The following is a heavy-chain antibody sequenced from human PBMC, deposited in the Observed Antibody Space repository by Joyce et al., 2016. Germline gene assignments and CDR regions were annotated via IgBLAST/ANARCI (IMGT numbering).Heavy chain of an antibody. J-gene: IGHJ4*02. CDR1: GDSITHYY. CDR2: MVHSGST. D-gene: IGHD6-6*01. CDR3: ARLVQYSSSSGFDY. Sequence: QVQLQESGPRLLKPSETLSLTCSVSGDSITHYYWNWFRQSPGKGLEWIGFMVHSGSTNYNPSLRSRATISGDTSKNQIFLKLTSLTAADTAVYYCARLVQYSSSSGFDYWGQGTLITVSS. V-gene: IGHV4-59*08.